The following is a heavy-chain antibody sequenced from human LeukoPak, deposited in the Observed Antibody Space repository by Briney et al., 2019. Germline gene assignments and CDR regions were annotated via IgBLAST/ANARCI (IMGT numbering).Heavy chain of an antibody. V-gene: IGHV1-69*04. D-gene: IGHD3-22*01. J-gene: IGHJ3*02. Sequence: ASVKVSCKASGGTFSSYAISWVRQAPGQGLEWMGRITPILGIANYAQKFQGRVTITADKSTSTAYMELSNLRSEDTAVYYCARARSGYYDAFDIWGQGTMVTVSS. CDR3: ARARSGYYDAFDI. CDR1: GGTFSSYA. CDR2: ITPILGIA.